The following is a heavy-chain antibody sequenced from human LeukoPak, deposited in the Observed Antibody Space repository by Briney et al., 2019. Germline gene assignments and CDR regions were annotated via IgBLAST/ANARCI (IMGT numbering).Heavy chain of an antibody. V-gene: IGHV4-61*01. CDR1: GGSISTGSDY. CDR3: ARVTGYVMEDYFDY. CDR2: IYYSGST. D-gene: IGHD6-13*01. J-gene: IGHJ4*02. Sequence: SQTLSLTCTVSGGSISTGSDYWSWIRQPPGKGLEWIGYIYYSGSTNYNPSLKSRVTISVDTSKNQFSLRLSSVTAADTAVYYCARVTGYVMEDYFDYWGQGTLVTVSS.